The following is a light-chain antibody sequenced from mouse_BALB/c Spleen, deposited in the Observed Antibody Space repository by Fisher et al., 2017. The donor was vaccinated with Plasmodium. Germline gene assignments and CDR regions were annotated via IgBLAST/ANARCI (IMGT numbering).Light chain of an antibody. J-gene: IGKJ1*01. V-gene: IGKV1-110*01. CDR2: KVS. CDR1: QTLVHSYGNTY. Sequence: DIVLTQSPLSLPVSLGDQASISCRSSQTLVHSYGNTYLHWYLQKPGQSPKLLIYKVSIRFSGVPDRLTGSGSGTDFTLKISRVEAEDLGLYYCWQGTHLWTFGGGTKLEIK. CDR3: WQGTHLWT.